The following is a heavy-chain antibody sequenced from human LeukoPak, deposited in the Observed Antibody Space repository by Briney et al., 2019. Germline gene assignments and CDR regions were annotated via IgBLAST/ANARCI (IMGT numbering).Heavy chain of an antibody. J-gene: IGHJ3*02. CDR1: GYTFTSYG. CDR3: AREDDATDAFDI. D-gene: IGHD1-1*01. V-gene: IGHV1-18*01. Sequence: ASVKVSCKASGYTFTSYGISWARQAPGQGLEWMGWISAYNGNTNYAQKLQGRVTMTTDTSTSTAYMELRSLRSDDTAVYYCAREDDATDAFDIWGQGTMVTVSS. CDR2: ISAYNGNT.